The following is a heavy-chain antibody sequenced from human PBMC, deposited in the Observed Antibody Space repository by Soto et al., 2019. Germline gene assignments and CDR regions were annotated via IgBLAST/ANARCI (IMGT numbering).Heavy chain of an antibody. J-gene: IGHJ5*02. Sequence: QVQLVQSGAEVKKPGSSVKVSCKASGGTFSSYAISWVRQAPGPGLEWMGGIITSFATANYAQTFQGRVTITADDSTRTAYRLLGSLSAENASVYYCAIDRRIQLEFCGWFDGWGRGTLVAVSS. V-gene: IGHV1-69*12. CDR3: AIDRRIQLEFCGWFDG. D-gene: IGHD5-18*01. CDR2: IITSFATA. CDR1: GGTFSSYA.